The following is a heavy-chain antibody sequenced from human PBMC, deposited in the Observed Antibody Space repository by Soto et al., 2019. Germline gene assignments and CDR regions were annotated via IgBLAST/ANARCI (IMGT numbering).Heavy chain of an antibody. J-gene: IGHJ3*02. CDR1: GGTFSSYA. CDR3: ARVKPPVVTGAFDI. Sequence: QVQLVQSGAEVKKPGSSVKVSCKASGGTFSSYAITWVRQAPGQGLGWMGGIIPIFGTANYAQKFQGRVTITADESTSTAYMELSSLRSEDTAVYYCARVKPPVVTGAFDIWGQGTMVTVSS. CDR2: IIPIFGTA. D-gene: IGHD2-15*01. V-gene: IGHV1-69*01.